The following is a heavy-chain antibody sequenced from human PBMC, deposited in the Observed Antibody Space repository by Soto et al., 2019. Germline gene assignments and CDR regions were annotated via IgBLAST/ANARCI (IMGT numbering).Heavy chain of an antibody. J-gene: IGHJ4*02. CDR3: ARGPLRSGYDSGYPLDY. D-gene: IGHD5-12*01. CDR1: GGYISSGGYY. CDR2: IYYSGST. V-gene: IGHV4-31*03. Sequence: PSETMSLTCTVSGGYISSGGYYWSWINKHPGKGLEWIGYIYYSGSTYYNPSLKSRVTISVDTSKNQFSLKLSSVTAADTAVYYCARGPLRSGYDSGYPLDYWGQGTLVTVSS.